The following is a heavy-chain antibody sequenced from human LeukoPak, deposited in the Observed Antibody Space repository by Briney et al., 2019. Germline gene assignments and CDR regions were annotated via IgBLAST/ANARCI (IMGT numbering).Heavy chain of an antibody. CDR2: IYYSGST. V-gene: IGHV4-30-4*07. J-gene: IGHJ3*01. D-gene: IGHD3-22*01. CDR3: ARVERHDSILDAFDV. Sequence: SETLSLTCAVSGGSINTGAYSWSWIRQPPGKGLEWIGYIYYSGSTFYNPSLKSRLTISIDTSKNQFSLELSSVTAADTAVYYCARVERHDSILDAFDVWGQGTKVTVSS. CDR1: GGSINTGAYS.